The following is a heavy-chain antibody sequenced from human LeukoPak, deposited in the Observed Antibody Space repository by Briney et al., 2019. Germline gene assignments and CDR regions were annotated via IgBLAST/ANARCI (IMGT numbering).Heavy chain of an antibody. J-gene: IGHJ6*02. V-gene: IGHV3-23*01. CDR1: GFTFSSYA. D-gene: IGHD1-26*01. CDR3: VKDRGGSPFYGMDV. Sequence: GGSLRLSCAASGFTFSSYAMRWGRQARGKGLEWVSTISGSGGTSTYYADSVKGRFTISRDNSKSTLYLPMNSLRAEDTAVYYCVKDRGGSPFYGMDVWGQGTTVTVSS. CDR2: ISGSGGTST.